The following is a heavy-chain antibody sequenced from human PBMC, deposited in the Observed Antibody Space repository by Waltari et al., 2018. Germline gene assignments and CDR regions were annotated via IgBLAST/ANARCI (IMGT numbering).Heavy chain of an antibody. CDR1: GDSISSSY. Sequence: QVQLQESGPGLVKPSETLSLICIVSGDSISSSYWSWIRQAPGKGLEWIGNLYYIGKTHHNPSLKTRLTVSVDTSKNQFSLKLSSVTAADTAVYYCSRHLTYHYDSSGYYPFDVWGEGTTVTISS. CDR3: SRHLTYHYDSSGYYPFDV. CDR2: LYYIGKT. D-gene: IGHD3-22*01. J-gene: IGHJ6*04. V-gene: IGHV4-59*08.